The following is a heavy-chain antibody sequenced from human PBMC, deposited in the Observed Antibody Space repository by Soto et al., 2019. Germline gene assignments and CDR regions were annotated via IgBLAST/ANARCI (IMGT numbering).Heavy chain of an antibody. CDR1: GGFISSNY. CDR2: IYYSGST. D-gene: IGHD3-3*02. J-gene: IGHJ6*02. V-gene: IGHV4-59*01. CDR3: ARGHLLNPVYYYYGMDV. Sequence: SETLSLTCTVSGGFISSNYWSWIRQPPGKGLEWIGYIYYSGSTNYNPSLKSRVTISVDTSKNQFSLKLSSVTAADTAVYYCARGHLLNPVYYYYGMDVCGQGTTVTVS.